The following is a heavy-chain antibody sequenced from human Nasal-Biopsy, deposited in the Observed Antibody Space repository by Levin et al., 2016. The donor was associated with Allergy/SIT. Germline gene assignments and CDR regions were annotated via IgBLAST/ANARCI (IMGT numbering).Heavy chain of an antibody. D-gene: IGHD5-24*01. Sequence: ASVKVSCKASGYSFNNFYIQWVRQAPGQGLEWMGMIEPSGGSTGFSERFRGRLTMTRDTSTSTVYLELSSLRPDDTARYYCARMVQQWLAFDHWGQGTPVTVSS. CDR1: GYSFNNFY. CDR2: IEPSGGST. CDR3: ARMVQQWLAFDH. V-gene: IGHV1-46*02. J-gene: IGHJ4*02.